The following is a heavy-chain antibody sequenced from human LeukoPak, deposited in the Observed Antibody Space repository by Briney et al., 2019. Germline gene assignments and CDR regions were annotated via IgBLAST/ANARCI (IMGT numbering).Heavy chain of an antibody. J-gene: IGHJ5*02. CDR1: LFTFSNYG. CDR2: IKQEGSEK. V-gene: IGHV3-7*05. CDR3: ARGHVWFDP. Sequence: GGSLRLSCAASLFTFSNYGMTWVRQAPGKGLEWVANIKQEGSEKYYVDSVKGRFTISRDDAKNSLYLQMDSHRAEDMGVYYCARGHVWFDPWGQGTLVTVSS.